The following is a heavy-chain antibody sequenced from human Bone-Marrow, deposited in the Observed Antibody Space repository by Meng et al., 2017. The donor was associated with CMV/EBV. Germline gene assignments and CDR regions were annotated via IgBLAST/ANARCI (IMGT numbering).Heavy chain of an antibody. CDR2: IYFSGST. D-gene: IGHD2-8*02. V-gene: IGHV4-59*01. CDR1: GGSISSYY. J-gene: IGHJ4*01. Sequence: SETLSLTCTVSGGSISSYYWSWIRQPPGKGLEWIGYIYFSGSTKYNPSLESRVSISVDTSKNHFSLRLNSVTSADTAIYYCARDRPGAPMEFWGQGTLVTVSS. CDR3: ARDRPGAPMEF.